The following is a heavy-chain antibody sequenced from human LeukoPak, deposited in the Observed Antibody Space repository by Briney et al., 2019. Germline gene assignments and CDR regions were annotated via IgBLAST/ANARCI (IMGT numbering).Heavy chain of an antibody. V-gene: IGHV3-30*04. CDR3: ARVDYYGSGSYGY. J-gene: IGHJ4*02. Sequence: GGSLRLSCAASGFTFSSYAMHWVRQAPGKGLEWVAVISYDGSNKYYADSVKGRFTISRDNSKNTLYLQMNSLRAEDTAVYYCARVDYYGSGSYGYWGQGTLVTVSS. CDR2: ISYDGSNK. CDR1: GFTFSSYA. D-gene: IGHD3-10*01.